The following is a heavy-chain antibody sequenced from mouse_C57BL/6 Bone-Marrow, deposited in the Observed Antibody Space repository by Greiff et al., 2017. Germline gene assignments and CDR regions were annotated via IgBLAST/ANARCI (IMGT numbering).Heavy chain of an antibody. CDR2: IYPGSGST. CDR3: ARWSNCCAWFAY. J-gene: IGHJ3*01. D-gene: IGHD2-5*01. V-gene: IGHV1-55*01. Sequence: QVQLQQPGAELVKPGASVKMSCKASGYTFTSYWITWVKQRPGQGLEWIGDIYPGSGSTNYNEKFKSKATLTVDTSSSTAYMQLSSLTSEDSAVYYGARWSNCCAWFAYWGQGTLVTVSA. CDR1: GYTFTSYW.